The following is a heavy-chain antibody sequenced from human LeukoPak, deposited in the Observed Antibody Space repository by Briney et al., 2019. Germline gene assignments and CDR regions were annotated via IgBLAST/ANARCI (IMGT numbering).Heavy chain of an antibody. D-gene: IGHD6-13*01. CDR2: IYYSGST. CDR3: ARGTYGSSWQLEHFDY. CDR1: GGSISSYY. Sequence: KPSETLSLTCTVSGGSISSYYWSWVRQPPGKGLEWIGYIYYSGSTNYNPSLKSRVTISVDTSKNQFSLKLSSLTAAGTAVYYCARGTYGSSWQLEHFDYWGQGTLVTVSS. J-gene: IGHJ4*02. V-gene: IGHV4-59*01.